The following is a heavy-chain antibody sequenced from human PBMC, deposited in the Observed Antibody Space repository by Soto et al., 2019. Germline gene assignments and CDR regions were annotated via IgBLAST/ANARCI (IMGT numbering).Heavy chain of an antibody. V-gene: IGHV4-61*01. CDR3: AREIAVALGGYYYYYGMDV. CDR2: IYYSGST. Sequence: KTSETLSLTCTVSGGSVSSGSYYWSWIRQPPGKGLEWIGYIYYSGSTNYNPSLKSRVTISVDTSKNQFSLKLSSVTAADTAVYYCAREIAVALGGYYYYYGMDVWGQGTTVTVSS. J-gene: IGHJ6*02. CDR1: GGSVSSGSYY. D-gene: IGHD6-19*01.